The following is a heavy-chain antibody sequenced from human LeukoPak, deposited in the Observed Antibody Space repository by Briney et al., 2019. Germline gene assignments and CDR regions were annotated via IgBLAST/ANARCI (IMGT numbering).Heavy chain of an antibody. CDR2: ISIGGGTT. D-gene: IGHD4/OR15-4a*01. J-gene: IGHJ4*02. V-gene: IGHV3-23*01. CDR1: EFTFRRHG. CDR3: AKDGAD. Sequence: GGSLRLSCVASEFTFRRHGMSWVRQAPGTGPEWVSFISIGGGTTFYAESVKGRFTISRDNSKNTLYLQMNSLRGEDTAVYYCAKDGADWGQGTLVTVSS.